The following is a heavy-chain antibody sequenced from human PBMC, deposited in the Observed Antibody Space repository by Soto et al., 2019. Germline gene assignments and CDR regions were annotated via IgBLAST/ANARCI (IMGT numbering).Heavy chain of an antibody. V-gene: IGHV4-34*01. Sequence: SETLSLTCAVYGGSFSGYYWSWIRQPPGKGLEWIGEINHSGSTNYNPSLKSRVTISVDTSKNQFSLKLSSVTAADTAVYYCARGRILSMTERGNYYYYYMDVWGKGTTVTVSS. D-gene: IGHD7-27*01. CDR3: ARGRILSMTERGNYYYYYMDV. CDR1: GGSFSGYY. J-gene: IGHJ6*03. CDR2: INHSGST.